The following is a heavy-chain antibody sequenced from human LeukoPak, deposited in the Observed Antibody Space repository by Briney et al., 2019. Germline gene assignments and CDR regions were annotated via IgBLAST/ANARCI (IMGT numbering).Heavy chain of an antibody. J-gene: IGHJ4*02. D-gene: IGHD2-2*02. CDR2: IYTSGST. CDR3: ARGSGGGYCSSTSCYTDFAIDY. V-gene: IGHV4-61*02. Sequence: PSETLSLTCTVSGGSISSGSYYWSWIRQPAGKGLEWIGRIYTSGSTNYNPSLKSRVTISVDTSKNQFSLKLSSVTAADTAVYYCARGSGGGYCSSTSCYTDFAIDYWGQGTLVTVSS. CDR1: GGSISSGSYY.